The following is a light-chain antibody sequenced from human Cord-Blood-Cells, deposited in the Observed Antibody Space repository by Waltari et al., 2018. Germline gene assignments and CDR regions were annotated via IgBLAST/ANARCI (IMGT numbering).Light chain of an antibody. CDR3: AAWDDSLSGPV. J-gene: IGLJ3*02. V-gene: IGLV1-47*01. Sequence: VLTQPPSASGTPGQRVTISCSGSSSNIGSNYVYWYQQLPGTAPKLLIYRNNQRPSGVPDRFSGSKSGTSASLAISGLRSEDEADYYCAAWDDSLSGPVFGGGTKLTVL. CDR1: SSNIGSNY. CDR2: RNN.